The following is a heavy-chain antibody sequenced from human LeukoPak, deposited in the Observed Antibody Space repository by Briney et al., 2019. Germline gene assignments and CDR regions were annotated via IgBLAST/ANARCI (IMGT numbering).Heavy chain of an antibody. CDR1: GGSFSGYY. V-gene: IGHV4-34*01. J-gene: IGHJ5*02. CDR2: INHSGST. Sequence: SETLSLTCAVYGGSFSGYYWTWIRQPPGKGLEWIGEINHSGSTNYKPSLKSRVTISADMSKNQLSLKLSSVTAAGTAVYYCARGDYGDYGGNWFDPWGQGTLVTVSS. D-gene: IGHD4-17*01. CDR3: ARGDYGDYGGNWFDP.